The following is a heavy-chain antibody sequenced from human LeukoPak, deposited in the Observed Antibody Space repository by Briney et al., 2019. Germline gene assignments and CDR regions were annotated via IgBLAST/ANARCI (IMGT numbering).Heavy chain of an antibody. Sequence: PSETLSLTCAVYGGSFSGYYWSWIRQPPGKGLEWIGYIYYSGSTNYNPSLKSRVTISVDTSKNQFSLKLSSVTAADTAVYYCARVEQQEEMATISRWFDPWGQGTLVTVSS. V-gene: IGHV4-59*01. CDR3: ARVEQQEEMATISRWFDP. D-gene: IGHD5-24*01. J-gene: IGHJ5*02. CDR1: GGSFSGYY. CDR2: IYYSGST.